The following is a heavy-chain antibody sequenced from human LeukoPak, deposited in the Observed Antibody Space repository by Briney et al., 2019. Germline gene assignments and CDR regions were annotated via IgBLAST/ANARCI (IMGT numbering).Heavy chain of an antibody. V-gene: IGHV4-39*07. CDR1: GGSINSCRYY. Sequence: PSETLSLTCTVSGGSINSCRYYWGWIRQPPGKGLEWIGSMCYTGGTYYNPSLKSRVTISIDTPKSQFSLKLSSVTAADTAVYYCARVNYYDSSGAYYYMDVWGRGTTVTVSS. CDR2: MCYTGGT. CDR3: ARVNYYDSSGAYYYMDV. D-gene: IGHD3-22*01. J-gene: IGHJ6*03.